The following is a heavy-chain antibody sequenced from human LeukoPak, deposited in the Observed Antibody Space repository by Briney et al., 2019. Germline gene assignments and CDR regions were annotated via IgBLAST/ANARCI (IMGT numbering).Heavy chain of an antibody. V-gene: IGHV3-74*01. CDR2: VKSDGSAT. CDR1: GFTFSSYW. J-gene: IGHJ4*02. Sequence: GGSLRLSCAASGFTFSSYWMHWGRQAPGKGLEWVSHVKSDGSATSYADSVKGRFTISRDNAKNTLYLQMNSLRAEDTAVYYCVRALDYWGQGTLVTVSS. CDR3: VRALDY.